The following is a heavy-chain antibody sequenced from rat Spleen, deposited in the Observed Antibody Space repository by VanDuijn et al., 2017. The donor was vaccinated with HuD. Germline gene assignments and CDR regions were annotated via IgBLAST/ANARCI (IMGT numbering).Heavy chain of an antibody. V-gene: IGHV5-29*01. J-gene: IGHJ3*01. CDR3: ARHRDWGRGWFAY. Sequence: EVQLVESGGGLVQPGRSLKLSCAASGFTFSDYYMAWVRQAPTKGLEWVATISYDGSSTYYRDSEKGRFTISRDNAKSTLYLQMDSLRSEDTATYYCARHRDWGRGWFAYWGQGTLVTVSS. CDR1: GFTFSDYY. D-gene: IGHD5-1*01. CDR2: ISYDGSST.